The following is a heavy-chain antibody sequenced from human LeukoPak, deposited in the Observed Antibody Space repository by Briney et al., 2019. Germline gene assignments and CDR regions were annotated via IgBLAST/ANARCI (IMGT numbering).Heavy chain of an antibody. V-gene: IGHV3-23*01. CDR3: AKGGEWELPIDY. J-gene: IGHJ4*02. Sequence: GGSLRLSCAASGFTFSNYALSWVRQAPGKGLEWVSAITGSGDTTYYADSVKGRFSISRDNSKNTLFLQMNSLRAEDTAVYYCAKGGEWELPIDYWGQGTLVTVSS. CDR2: ITGSGDTT. CDR1: GFTFSNYA. D-gene: IGHD1-26*01.